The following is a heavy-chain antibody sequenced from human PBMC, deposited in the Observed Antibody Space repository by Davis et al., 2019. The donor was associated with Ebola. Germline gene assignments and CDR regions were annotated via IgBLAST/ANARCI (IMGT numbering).Heavy chain of an antibody. V-gene: IGHV1-18*01. CDR2: ITTYGGNT. Sequence: ASVHVSCQASNYSFTNYGICWVRQAPGQGLEWMGWITTYGGNTNYAQKVQGRVTMTTDTSTSTAYMELRSLRSDDTAVYYCARRDGFDFDYWGRGTLVTVSS. J-gene: IGHJ4*02. CDR1: NYSFTNYG. CDR3: ARRDGFDFDY. D-gene: IGHD5-24*01.